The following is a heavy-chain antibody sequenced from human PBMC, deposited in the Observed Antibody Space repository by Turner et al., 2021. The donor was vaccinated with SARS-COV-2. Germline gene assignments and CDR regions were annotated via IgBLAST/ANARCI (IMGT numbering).Heavy chain of an antibody. D-gene: IGHD3-22*01. CDR2: IWYDGSNK. Sequence: QVQLVESGGGVVQPGRSLRLSCAASGFTFSSYGMHWVRQAPGKGLEWVAVIWYDGSNKYYADSVKGRFTISRDNSKNTLYLQMNSLRAEDTAVYYCARDGSGYYDSSGYFDYWGQGTLVTVSS. J-gene: IGHJ4*02. CDR3: ARDGSGYYDSSGYFDY. CDR1: GFTFSSYG. V-gene: IGHV3-33*08.